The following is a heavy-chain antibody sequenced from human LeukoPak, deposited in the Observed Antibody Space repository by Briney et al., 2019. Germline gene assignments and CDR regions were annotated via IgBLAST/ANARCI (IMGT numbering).Heavy chain of an antibody. V-gene: IGHV3-66*01. Sequence: GSPRLSCAASGFTVSSNYMGWVRQAPGKGLEWVSVIYSGGDTYYADSVKGRFTISRDNSKNTLYLQMNSLRAEDTAVYYCAKYGIEVAGKALPDWWGQGTLVTVSS. J-gene: IGHJ4*02. CDR2: IYSGGDT. CDR1: GFTVSSNY. D-gene: IGHD6-19*01. CDR3: AKYGIEVAGKALPDW.